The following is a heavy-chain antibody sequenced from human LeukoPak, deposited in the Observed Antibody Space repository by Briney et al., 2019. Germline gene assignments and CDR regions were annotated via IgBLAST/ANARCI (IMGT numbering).Heavy chain of an antibody. V-gene: IGHV3-74*03. CDR2: IKSDGSSA. Sequence: GSLRLSCAASGFTFSGFWMQCVREAPGKGLVWVSLIKSDGSSAMYADSVKGRFSISRDNAKNTLYLQMNSLRAEDTAVYFCAREVASAAFDYWGQGTPVTVSS. D-gene: IGHD5-12*01. CDR1: GFTFSGFW. J-gene: IGHJ4*02. CDR3: AREVASAAFDY.